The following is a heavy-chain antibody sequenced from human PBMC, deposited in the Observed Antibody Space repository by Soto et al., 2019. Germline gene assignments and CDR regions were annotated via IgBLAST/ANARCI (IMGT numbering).Heavy chain of an antibody. D-gene: IGHD4-4*01. CDR2: IYHSGST. CDR3: ARGMTTVTTLDY. CDR1: GGSISSGGCC. V-gene: IGHV4-30-2*01. Sequence: SETMCVTCAVAGGSISSGGCCWSWIRQPPGKGLEWIGYIYHSGSTYYNPSLKSRVTISVDRSKNQFSLKLSSVTAADTAVYYCARGMTTVTTLDYWGQGTLVTVSS. J-gene: IGHJ4*02.